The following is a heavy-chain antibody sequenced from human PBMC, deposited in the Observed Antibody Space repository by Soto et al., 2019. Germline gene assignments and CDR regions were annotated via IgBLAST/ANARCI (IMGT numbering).Heavy chain of an antibody. Sequence: QVQLVESGGGVVQPGRSLRLSCAASGFTFSTHAMHWVRQAPGKGLECVAIVSFDGSNKYYADSVKGRFTISRDNSKNTLSLQMSGLTPEDTAFYYCAREQTGITTAGGGRIDHWGQGTLVTVSS. CDR2: VSFDGSNK. CDR3: AREQTGITTAGGGRIDH. CDR1: GFTFSTHA. J-gene: IGHJ4*02. D-gene: IGHD6-13*01. V-gene: IGHV3-30-3*01.